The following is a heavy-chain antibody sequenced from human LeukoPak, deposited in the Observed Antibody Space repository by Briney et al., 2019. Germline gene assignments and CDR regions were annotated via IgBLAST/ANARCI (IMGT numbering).Heavy chain of an antibody. V-gene: IGHV4-59*08. Sequence: PSETLSLTCTVSGGSISSYYWSWIRQPPGKGLEWIGYIYYSGSTNYNPSLKSRVTISVDTSKNQFSLKLSSVTAADTAVYYCARHLRVAGTHYYYYGMDVWGQGTTVTVSS. D-gene: IGHD6-19*01. CDR1: GGSISSYY. J-gene: IGHJ6*02. CDR3: ARHLRVAGTHYYYYGMDV. CDR2: IYYSGST.